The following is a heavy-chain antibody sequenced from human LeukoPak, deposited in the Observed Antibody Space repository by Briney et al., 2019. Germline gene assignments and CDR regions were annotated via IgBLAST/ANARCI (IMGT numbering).Heavy chain of an antibody. V-gene: IGHV4-34*01. CDR2: INHSGST. D-gene: IGHD3-22*01. CDR3: ARTLYYYDRDNAFDI. J-gene: IGHJ3*02. Sequence: PSETLSLTCAVYGGSFSGYYWSWIRQPPGKGLEWIGEINHSGSTNYNPSLKSRVTISVDTSKNQFSLKLSSVTAADTAVYYCARTLYYYDRDNAFDIWGQGTMVTVSS. CDR1: GGSFSGYY.